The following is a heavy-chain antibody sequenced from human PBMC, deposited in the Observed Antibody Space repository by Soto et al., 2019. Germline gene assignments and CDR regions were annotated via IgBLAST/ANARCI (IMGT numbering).Heavy chain of an antibody. CDR2: IIPIFDAT. V-gene: IGHV1-69*01. J-gene: IGHJ4*02. CDR1: GGTFSRHS. D-gene: IGHD3-10*01. Sequence: QVQMVQSGAEGKKPGSSARVSCKVSGGTFSRHSISWVRQAPGQGLEWMGGIIPIFDATQYAQKFQGRLTITADESTTTFHMDLSGLRPEDTAIYYCARALTSVRGSWGQGTLVTVS. CDR3: ARALTSVRGS.